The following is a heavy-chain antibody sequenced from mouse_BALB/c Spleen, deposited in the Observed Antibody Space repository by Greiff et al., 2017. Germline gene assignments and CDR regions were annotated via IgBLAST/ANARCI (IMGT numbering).Heavy chain of an antibody. V-gene: IGHV5-12-1*01. CDR1: GFAFSSYD. CDR2: ISSGGGST. D-gene: IGHD2-4*01. J-gene: IGHJ3*01. Sequence: EVKLVESGGGLVKPGGSLKLSCAASGFAFSSYDMSWVRQTPEKRLEWVAYISSGGGSTYYPDTVKGRFTISRDNAKNTLYLQMSSLKSEDTAMYYCARYYDSPFAYWGQGTLVTVSA. CDR3: ARYYDSPFAY.